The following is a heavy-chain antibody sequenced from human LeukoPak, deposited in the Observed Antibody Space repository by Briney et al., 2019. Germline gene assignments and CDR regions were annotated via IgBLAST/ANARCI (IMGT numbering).Heavy chain of an antibody. CDR1: GFTFSSTW. CDR2: IKQDGTGT. Sequence: PGGSLRLSCAASGFTFSSTWMTWVRQAPGKGLEWVANIKQDGTGTYFGDSVKGRFTISRDNAKKSLYLQMNNLRVEDTAVYYCARETWYYDYVRKSYRGGYFDLWGRGTLVTVSS. D-gene: IGHD3-16*02. V-gene: IGHV3-7*01. J-gene: IGHJ2*01. CDR3: ARETWYYDYVRKSYRGGYFDL.